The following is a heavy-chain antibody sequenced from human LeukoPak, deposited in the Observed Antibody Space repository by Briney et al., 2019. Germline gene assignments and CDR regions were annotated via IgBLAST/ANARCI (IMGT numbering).Heavy chain of an antibody. Sequence: ASVKVSCKASGYTFTGYYMHWVRQAPGQGLEWMGWINPNSGGTNYAQKFQGRVTMTRDTSISAAYMELSRLRSDDTAVYYCARSSRYDIWTGYPYWGQGTLVTVSP. CDR1: GYTFTGYY. D-gene: IGHD3-9*01. CDR3: ARSSRYDIWTGYPY. V-gene: IGHV1-2*02. CDR2: INPNSGGT. J-gene: IGHJ4*02.